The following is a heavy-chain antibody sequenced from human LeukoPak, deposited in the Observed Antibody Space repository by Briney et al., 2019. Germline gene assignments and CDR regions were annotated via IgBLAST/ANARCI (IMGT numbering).Heavy chain of an antibody. CDR2: ISGSGGST. Sequence: PGGSLRLSCAASGFTFSSYAMSWVRQAPGKGLEWVSAISGSGGSTYYADSVKGRLTISRDNSKNTLYLQMNSMRGEDTAVYYCGNPGGDGYNPVWYFDYWGQGTLVTVSS. J-gene: IGHJ4*02. V-gene: IGHV3-23*01. CDR3: GNPGGDGYNPVWYFDY. D-gene: IGHD5-24*01. CDR1: GFTFSSYA.